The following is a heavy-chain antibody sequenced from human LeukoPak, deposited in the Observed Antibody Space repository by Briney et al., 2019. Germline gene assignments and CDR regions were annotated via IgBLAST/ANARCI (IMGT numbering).Heavy chain of an antibody. V-gene: IGHV4-31*03. J-gene: IGHJ4*02. CDR1: GGSISSGGYY. CDR2: IYYSGST. CDR3: AREGSNQLLWRGIFDY. Sequence: SETLSHTCTVSGGSISSGGYYWSWIRQHPGKGLEWIGYIYYSGSTYYNPSLKSRVTISVDTSKNQFSLKLSSVTAADTAVYYCAREGSNQLLWRGIFDYWGQGTLVTVSS. D-gene: IGHD2-2*01.